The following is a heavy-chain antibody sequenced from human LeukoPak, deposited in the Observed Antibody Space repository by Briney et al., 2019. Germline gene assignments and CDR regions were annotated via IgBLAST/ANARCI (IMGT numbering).Heavy chain of an antibody. CDR2: ISSSGSTI. J-gene: IGHJ5*02. Sequence: PGGSLTLSCVSSGFTFSSYEMNWVRQAPGKGLEWVSYISSSGSTIHYADSAKGRFTISRDNAKNSLFLQISSLRAEDTAVYYCVTAPMSTPTPPSWGQGTLVTVSS. D-gene: IGHD4-17*01. CDR1: GFTFSSYE. CDR3: VTAPMSTPTPPS. V-gene: IGHV3-48*03.